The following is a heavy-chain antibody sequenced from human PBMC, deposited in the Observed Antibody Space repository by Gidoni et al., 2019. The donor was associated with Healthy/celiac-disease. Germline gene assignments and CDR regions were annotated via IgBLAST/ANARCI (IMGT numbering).Heavy chain of an antibody. CDR3: AKEDLSWNGLFDY. V-gene: IGHV3-23*01. J-gene: IGHJ4*02. Sequence: EVQLLESGGGLVQPGGSLRLSCSAPAFTFSSHAMSWVRQAPGKGLEWVSAINGSGGSTYYADAVKGRFTISRDNSKNTLYLQMNSLRAEDTAVYYCAKEDLSWNGLFDYWGQGTLVTVSS. CDR2: INGSGGST. D-gene: IGHD1-1*01. CDR1: AFTFSSHA.